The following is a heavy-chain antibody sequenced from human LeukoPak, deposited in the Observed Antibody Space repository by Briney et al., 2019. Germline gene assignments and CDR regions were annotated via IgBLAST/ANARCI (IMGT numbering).Heavy chain of an antibody. Sequence: SETLSLTCAVLGGSSSSGGYSWSWIRQPPGTGLEWIGYIYYSGSTYYNPSLKSRVTISVDTSKNQLSLKLRSVTAADTAVYYCARVRNWGIFDYWGQGTLVTVSS. CDR2: IYYSGST. CDR1: GGSSSSGGYS. V-gene: IGHV4-30-2*05. CDR3: ARVRNWGIFDY. D-gene: IGHD7-27*01. J-gene: IGHJ4*02.